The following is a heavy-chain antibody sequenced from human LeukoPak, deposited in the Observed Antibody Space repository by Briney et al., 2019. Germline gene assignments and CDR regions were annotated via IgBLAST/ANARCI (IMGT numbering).Heavy chain of an antibody. V-gene: IGHV3-48*02. J-gene: IGHJ4*02. D-gene: IGHD1-26*01. CDR2: ITASGTAM. CDR1: GFTFSSYW. CDR3: ASSGSYRFDY. Sequence: PGGSLRLSCAGSGFTFSSYWMSRVRQAPGKGLEWVSHITASGTAMFYADSVKGRFTISRDNAKNSLYLQMNSLRDEDAAVYYCASSGSYRFDYWGQGTLVTVSS.